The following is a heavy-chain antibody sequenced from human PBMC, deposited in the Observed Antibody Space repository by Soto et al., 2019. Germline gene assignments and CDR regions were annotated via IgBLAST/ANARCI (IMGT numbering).Heavy chain of an antibody. V-gene: IGHV4-30-2*01. CDR2: IYHSGST. Sequence: SETLSLTCAVSGGSISSGGYSWSWIRQPPGKGLEWIGYIYHSGSTYYNPALKSRVTISVDRSKNQFSLKLSSVTAADTAVYYCARGSGSYYKSFGYWGQGTLVTVYS. D-gene: IGHD3-10*01. J-gene: IGHJ4*02. CDR3: ARGSGSYYKSFGY. CDR1: GGSISSGGYS.